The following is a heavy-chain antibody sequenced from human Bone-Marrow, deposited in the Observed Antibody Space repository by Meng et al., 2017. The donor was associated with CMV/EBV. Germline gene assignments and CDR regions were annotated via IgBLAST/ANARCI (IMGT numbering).Heavy chain of an antibody. CDR2: INPNSGDT. CDR1: GYAFAGYY. V-gene: IGHV1-2*02. D-gene: IGHD1-7*01. CDR3: AREGNYAFDY. J-gene: IGHJ4*02. Sequence: ASVKVSCKASGYAFAGYYVHWVRQAPGEGLEWMGWINPNSGDTSYSQKFQGRVTMTRDTSISTAYMELNRLRSDDTAVYYCAREGNYAFDYWGQGTLVTVSS.